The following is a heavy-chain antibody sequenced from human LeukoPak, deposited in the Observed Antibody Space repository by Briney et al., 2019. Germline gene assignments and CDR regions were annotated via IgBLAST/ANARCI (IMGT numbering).Heavy chain of an antibody. CDR3: ARQGDYYDSSGYGGNWFDP. CDR1: GGSFSGYY. D-gene: IGHD3-22*01. J-gene: IGHJ5*02. CDR2: IYYSGST. V-gene: IGHV4-39*01. Sequence: PSETLSLTCAVYGGSFSGYYWGWIRQPPGKGLEWIGSIYYSGSTYYNPSLKSRVTISVDTSKNQFSLKLSSVTAADTAVYYCARQGDYYDSSGYGGNWFDPWGQGTLVTVSS.